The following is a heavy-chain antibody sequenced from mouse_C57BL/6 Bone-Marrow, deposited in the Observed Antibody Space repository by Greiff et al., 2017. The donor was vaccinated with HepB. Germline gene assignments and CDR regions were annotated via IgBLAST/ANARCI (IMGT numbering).Heavy chain of an antibody. CDR2: ISDGGSYT. V-gene: IGHV5-4*03. CDR3: ARWYFDV. J-gene: IGHJ1*03. Sequence: EVKLVDSGGGLVKPGGSLKLSCAASGFTFSSYAMSWVRQTPEKRLEWVATISDGGSYTYYPDNVKGRFTISRDNAKNNLYLQMSHLKSEDTAMYYCARWYFDVWGTGTTVTVSS. CDR1: GFTFSSYA.